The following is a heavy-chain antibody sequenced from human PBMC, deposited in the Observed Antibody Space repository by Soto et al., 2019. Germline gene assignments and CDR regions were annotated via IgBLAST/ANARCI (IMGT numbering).Heavy chain of an antibody. CDR2: IYYSGST. D-gene: IGHD3-16*01. CDR1: GGSISSYY. Sequence: SETLSLTCTVSGGSISSYYWSWIRQPPGKGLEWIGYIYYSGSTNYNPSLKSRVTISVDTSKDQFSLKLSSVTAADTAVYYCARVSVGDYYYYYGMDVWGQGTTVTVSS. CDR3: ARVSVGDYYYYYGMDV. V-gene: IGHV4-59*01. J-gene: IGHJ6*02.